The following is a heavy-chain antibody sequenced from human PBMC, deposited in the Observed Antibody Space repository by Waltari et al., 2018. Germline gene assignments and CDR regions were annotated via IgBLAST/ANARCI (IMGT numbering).Heavy chain of an antibody. CDR2: IYYTGST. V-gene: IGHV4-59*01. Sequence: QVQLQESGPGLVKPSETLSLTCTVSGGSISSSYWSWIRQPPGKGLEWIGYIYYTGSTNYNPPLKSRVTISIDTSKNQFSLKLSSVTAADTAVYYCARGGRATHFDYWGQGTLVTVSS. J-gene: IGHJ4*02. CDR1: GGSISSSY. D-gene: IGHD5-12*01. CDR3: ARGGRATHFDY.